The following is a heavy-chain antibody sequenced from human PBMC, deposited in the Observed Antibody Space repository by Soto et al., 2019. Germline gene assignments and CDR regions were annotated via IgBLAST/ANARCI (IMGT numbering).Heavy chain of an antibody. J-gene: IGHJ5*02. Sequence: SDTLCLTCGVYGGSFSDHSWTWIRQPPGKGLEWIGEINHSGSTYYNPSLKSRVTISVDTSKNQFSLKLTSVTAADTATYYCARILRMALWDWFDPWGQGTLVTVSS. V-gene: IGHV4-34*01. CDR1: GGSFSDHS. D-gene: IGHD2-15*01. CDR3: ARILRMALWDWFDP. CDR2: INHSGST.